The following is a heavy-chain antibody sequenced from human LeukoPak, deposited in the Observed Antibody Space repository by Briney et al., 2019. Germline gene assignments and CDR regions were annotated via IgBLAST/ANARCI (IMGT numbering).Heavy chain of an antibody. CDR3: AIHIVVVPAAKKKNWFDP. V-gene: IGHV4-34*01. CDR1: GGSFSGYY. CDR2: INHSGST. Sequence: SETLSLTCAVYGGSFSGYYWSWIRQPPGKGLEWIGEINHSGSTNYNPSLKSRVTISVGTSKNQFSLKLSSVTAADTAVYYCAIHIVVVPAAKKKNWFDPRGQGTLVTVSS. J-gene: IGHJ5*02. D-gene: IGHD2-2*01.